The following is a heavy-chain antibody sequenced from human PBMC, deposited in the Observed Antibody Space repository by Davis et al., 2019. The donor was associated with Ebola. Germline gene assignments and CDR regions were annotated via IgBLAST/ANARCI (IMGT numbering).Heavy chain of an antibody. CDR3: TATDDEGGDY. Sequence: GESLKISCAASGFTFSGSAMHWVRQASGKGLGWFGHFRTKTNNYATAYAASVKGRFSISRDDSRNTAYLQMNSLKTEDTAVYYCTATDDEGGDYWGQGTLVTVSS. V-gene: IGHV3-73*01. CDR1: GFTFSGSA. D-gene: IGHD1-1*01. J-gene: IGHJ4*02. CDR2: FRTKTNNYAT.